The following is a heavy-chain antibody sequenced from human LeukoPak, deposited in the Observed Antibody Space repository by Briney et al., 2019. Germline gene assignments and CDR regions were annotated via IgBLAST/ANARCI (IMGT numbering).Heavy chain of an antibody. CDR3: ARAVSSWLWFDP. CDR2: IIPIFGTA. V-gene: IGHV1-69*06. Sequence: SVKVSCKASGGTFSSYAISWVRQAPGQGLEWVGGIIPIFGTANYAQKFQGRVTITADKSTSTAYMELSSLRSEDTAVYYCARAVSSWLWFDPWGQGTLVTVSS. D-gene: IGHD6-13*01. CDR1: GGTFSSYA. J-gene: IGHJ5*02.